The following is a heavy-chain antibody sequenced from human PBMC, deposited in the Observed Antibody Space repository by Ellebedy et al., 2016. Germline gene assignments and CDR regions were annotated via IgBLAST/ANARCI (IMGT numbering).Heavy chain of an antibody. CDR3: ASCGRSGCRGGDAFDI. V-gene: IGHV4-59*01. J-gene: IGHJ3*02. CDR2: MYYSGST. D-gene: IGHD1-26*01. CDR1: GDSIPTYW. Sequence: SETLSLTCTVSGDSIPTYWWSWVRQPPGKGLEWIGYMYYSGSTNNNPSLESRVTISIDTSKDQFSLRLSSVTAADTDVYYCASCGRSGCRGGDAFDIWGQGRMVTVSS.